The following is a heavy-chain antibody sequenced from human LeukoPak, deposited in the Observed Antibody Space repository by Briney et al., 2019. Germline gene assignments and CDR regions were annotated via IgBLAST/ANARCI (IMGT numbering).Heavy chain of an antibody. Sequence: GGSLRLPCAASGFTFTSYAMSWVRQAPGKGPEWVSAISGSGGTTYHADSVKGRFTISRDNSKSTLYLQMNSLRAEGTAVYYCAINYYYYYYMDVWGKGTTVTVSS. CDR2: ISGSGGTT. CDR1: GFTFTSYA. J-gene: IGHJ6*03. V-gene: IGHV3-23*01. CDR3: AINYYYYYYMDV.